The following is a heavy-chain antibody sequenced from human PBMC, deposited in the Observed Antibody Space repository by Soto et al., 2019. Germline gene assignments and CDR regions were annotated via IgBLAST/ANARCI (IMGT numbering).Heavy chain of an antibody. CDR1: GGPFCAYY. CDR3: TRGGWTWGLND. J-gene: IGHJ4*02. D-gene: IGHD7-27*01. CDR2: INHSGTT. V-gene: IGHV4-34*01. Sequence: QVQLQQWGAGLLKPSETLSLTCAVYGGPFCAYYWSWIRQLPGKGLEWIGEINHSGTTNYNPSLKSRVTIAADTSKNQFSLRVSSVSAADTAVYYCTRGGWTWGLNDWGQGTLVTVSS.